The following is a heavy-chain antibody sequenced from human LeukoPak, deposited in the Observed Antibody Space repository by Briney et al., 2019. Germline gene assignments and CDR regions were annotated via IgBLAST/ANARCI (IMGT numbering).Heavy chain of an antibody. Sequence: SETLSLTCAVYGGSFSGYYWSWIRQPPGKGLEWIGEINHSGSTNYNPSLKSRVTISVDTSKNQFSLKLSSVTAADTAVYYCASPVAHAFDIWGQGTMVTVSS. CDR2: INHSGST. J-gene: IGHJ3*02. CDR1: GGSFSGYY. D-gene: IGHD6-19*01. V-gene: IGHV4-34*01. CDR3: ASPVAHAFDI.